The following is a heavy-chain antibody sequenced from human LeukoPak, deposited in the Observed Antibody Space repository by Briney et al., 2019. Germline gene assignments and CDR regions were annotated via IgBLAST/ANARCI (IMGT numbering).Heavy chain of an antibody. Sequence: GGSLRLSCAASGFTFSSFSMNWVRQAPGKGLEWVSYIRSGGTNTDYTGSVKGRFTISRDNAKNSLYLQMNSLRAEDTAVYYCARMNYVSSGWGAPFDYWGQGALVTVSS. D-gene: IGHD1-7*01. CDR1: GFTFSSFS. V-gene: IGHV3-48*04. CDR3: ARMNYVSSGWGAPFDY. J-gene: IGHJ4*02. CDR2: IRSGGTNT.